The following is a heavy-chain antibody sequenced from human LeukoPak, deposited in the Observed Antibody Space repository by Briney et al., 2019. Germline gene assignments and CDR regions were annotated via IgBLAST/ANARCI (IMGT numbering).Heavy chain of an antibody. J-gene: IGHJ4*02. CDR1: GFTVSNNY. V-gene: IGHV3-53*01. CDR3: AKGDISMIPD. CDR2: IKSGGDT. Sequence: PGGSLRLSCPASGFTVSNNYMSWVRQAPGKGLERVSVIKSGGDTYYADSVKGRFTISRDNSKNTLSLQMDTLRAEDTAVYYCAKGDISMIPDWGQGTLVTVSS. D-gene: IGHD3-22*01.